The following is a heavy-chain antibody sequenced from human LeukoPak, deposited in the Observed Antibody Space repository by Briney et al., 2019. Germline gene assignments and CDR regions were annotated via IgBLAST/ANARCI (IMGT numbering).Heavy chain of an antibody. J-gene: IGHJ4*02. V-gene: IGHV5-51*01. CDR1: GYSFTSYW. CDR3: ARRRYCSSTSCLDFDY. D-gene: IGHD2-2*01. Sequence: GESLKISCKGSGYSFTSYWIGWVRQMPGKGLEWMGIIYPGDSDTRYSPSFQGQVTISADKSISTAYLQWSSLKASDTAMYYCARRRYCSSTSCLDFDYWGQGTLVTVSS. CDR2: IYPGDSDT.